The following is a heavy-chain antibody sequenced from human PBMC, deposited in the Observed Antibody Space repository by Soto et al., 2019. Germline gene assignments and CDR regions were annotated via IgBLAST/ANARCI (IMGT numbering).Heavy chain of an antibody. J-gene: IGHJ6*03. D-gene: IGHD3-3*01. CDR2: MNPNSGNT. Sequence: ASVKVSCKASGYTFTSYDINWVRQATGQGLEWMGWMNPNSGNTGYAQKFQGRVTMTRNTSISTAYMELSSLRSEDTAVYYCARLRDFWSGYYYYMDVWGKGTTVTVSS. CDR1: GYTFTSYD. CDR3: ARLRDFWSGYYYYMDV. V-gene: IGHV1-8*01.